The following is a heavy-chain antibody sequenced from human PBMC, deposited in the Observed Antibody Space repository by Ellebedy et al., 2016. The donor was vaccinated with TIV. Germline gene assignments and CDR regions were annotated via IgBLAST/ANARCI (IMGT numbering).Heavy chain of an antibody. D-gene: IGHD3-10*01. Sequence: GGSLRLSCAASGFTFSSYAMSWVRQAPGKGLEWVSAISGSGGSTYYADSVKGRFTISRDNSKNTLDLQMNSLRAEDTAVYYCARGQGRVRGVILHYYYGMDVWGQGTTVTVSS. CDR2: ISGSGGST. V-gene: IGHV3-23*01. CDR3: ARGQGRVRGVILHYYYGMDV. J-gene: IGHJ6*02. CDR1: GFTFSSYA.